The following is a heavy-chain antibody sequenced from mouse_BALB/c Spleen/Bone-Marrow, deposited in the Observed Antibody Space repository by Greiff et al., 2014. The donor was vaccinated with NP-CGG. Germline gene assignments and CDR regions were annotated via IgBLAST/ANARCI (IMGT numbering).Heavy chain of an antibody. V-gene: IGHV1-4*02. CDR2: INPSSRYT. J-gene: IGHJ3*01. CDR3: AREARTGAWFTY. D-gene: IGHD4-1*01. Sequence: VQRVESGAELARPGASVKMSCKASGYTFTSYTIQWVKQRPGQGLEWIGYINPSSRYTDYNQKFKDKTTLTADKSSNTAYMQLTSLTSEDSAVYSCAREARTGAWFTYWGQGTLVTVSA. CDR1: GYTFTSYT.